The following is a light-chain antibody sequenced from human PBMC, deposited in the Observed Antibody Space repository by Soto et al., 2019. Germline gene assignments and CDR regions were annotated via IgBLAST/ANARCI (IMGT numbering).Light chain of an antibody. CDR1: QSVSSSY. V-gene: IGKV3-20*01. CDR2: GAS. CDR3: QQYGYSRT. Sequence: EIVLTQSPGTLSLSPGERATLSCRASQSVSSSYLAWYQQKPGQAPRLLIYGASSRATGIPDRFSGSGSGTDFTLTISRLEPEDCAGYYCQQYGYSRTFGQGTKVEIK. J-gene: IGKJ1*01.